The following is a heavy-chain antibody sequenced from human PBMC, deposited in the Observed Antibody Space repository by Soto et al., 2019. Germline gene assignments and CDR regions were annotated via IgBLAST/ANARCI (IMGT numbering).Heavy chain of an antibody. Sequence: GGSLRLSCAASGFTVSSNYMSWVRQAPGKGLEWVSVIYSGGSTYYADSVKGRFTISRDNSKNTLYLQMNSLRAEDTAVYYCRSSGYSSGWTSQGRYFDYWGQGTLVTVSS. V-gene: IGHV3-53*05. D-gene: IGHD6-19*01. CDR3: RSSGYSSGWTSQGRYFDY. CDR2: IYSGGST. CDR1: GFTVSSNY. J-gene: IGHJ4*02.